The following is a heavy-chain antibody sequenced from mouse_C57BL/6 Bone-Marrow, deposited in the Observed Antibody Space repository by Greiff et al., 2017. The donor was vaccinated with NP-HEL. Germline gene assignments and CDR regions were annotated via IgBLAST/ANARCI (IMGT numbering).Heavy chain of an antibody. CDR3: ARDRGITTVVPPYYAMDY. CDR1: GFTFSSYA. J-gene: IGHJ4*01. V-gene: IGHV5-4*01. CDR2: ISDGGSYT. Sequence: EVKLVESGGGLVKPGGSLKLSCAASGFTFSSYAMSWVRQTPEKRLEWVATISDGGSYTYYPDNVKGRFTISRDNAKNNLYLQMSHLKSEDTAMYYCARDRGITTVVPPYYAMDYWGQGTSVTVAS. D-gene: IGHD1-1*01.